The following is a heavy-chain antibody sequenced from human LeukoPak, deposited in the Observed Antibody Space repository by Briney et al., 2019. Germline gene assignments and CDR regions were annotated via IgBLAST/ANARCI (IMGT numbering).Heavy chain of an antibody. Sequence: GGSLRLSCAASGFTFSSSAMHWVRQAPGKRLETVSAISSDGGRVYYGDSVKGRFTISRDNSKNTLYLQMGSLRADDMAVYYCARWVGAQLDFWGQGTLVTVSS. CDR1: GFTFSSSA. CDR3: ARWVGAQLDF. CDR2: ISSDGGRV. D-gene: IGHD1-26*01. V-gene: IGHV3-64*02. J-gene: IGHJ4*02.